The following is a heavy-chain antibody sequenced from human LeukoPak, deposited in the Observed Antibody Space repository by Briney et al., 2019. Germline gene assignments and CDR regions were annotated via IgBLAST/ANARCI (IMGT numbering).Heavy chain of an antibody. J-gene: IGHJ6*04. CDR3: AELGITMIGGV. V-gene: IGHV3-48*03. Sequence: AGGSLRLSCAASGFTFSSYEINWVRQAPGKGLEWLSHISTSGSSIHYADSVKGRFTISRDNAKNSLYLQMNSLRAEDTAVYYCAELGITMIGGVWGKGTTVTISS. CDR1: GFTFSSYE. D-gene: IGHD3-10*02. CDR2: ISTSGSSI.